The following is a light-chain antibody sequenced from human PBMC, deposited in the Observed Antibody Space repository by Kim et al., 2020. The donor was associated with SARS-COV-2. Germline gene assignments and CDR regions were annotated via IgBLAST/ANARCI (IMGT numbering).Light chain of an antibody. CDR1: GSNSGRNY. V-gene: IGLV1-47*02. Sequence: GRRVTISCAGSGSNSGRNYVIWYQQLPGTAPKRLIFTTNQRPSGVPDRFSGSKSGTSASLAISGLRSEDEADYYGATWDDSLSGRVFGGGTKLTVL. J-gene: IGLJ2*01. CDR2: TTN. CDR3: ATWDDSLSGRV.